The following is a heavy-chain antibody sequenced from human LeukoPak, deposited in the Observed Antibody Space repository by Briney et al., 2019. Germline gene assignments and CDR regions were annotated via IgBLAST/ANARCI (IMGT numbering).Heavy chain of an antibody. CDR2: ISAYNGNT. D-gene: IGHD6-19*01. V-gene: IGHV1-18*01. CDR1: GYTFTSYG. CDR3: ASCSRGWSEFDY. J-gene: IGHJ4*02. Sequence: ASVKVSCKASGYTFTSYGISWVRQAPGQGLEWMGWISAYNGNTNYAQKLQGRVTMTTDTSTSTAYMELRSLRSDDTAVYYCASCSRGWSEFDYWGQGTLVTVSS.